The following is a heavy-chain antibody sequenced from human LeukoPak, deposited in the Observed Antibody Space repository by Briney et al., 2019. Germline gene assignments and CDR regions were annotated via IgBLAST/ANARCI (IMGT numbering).Heavy chain of an antibody. J-gene: IGHJ4*02. CDR1: GGSISSSSYY. D-gene: IGHD3-3*01. CDR2: IYYSGST. V-gene: IGHV4-39*07. CDR3: ARGTYDFWSGRSDY. Sequence: PSETLSLTCTVSGGSISSSSYYWGWIRQPPGKGLEWIGSIYYSGSTYYNPSLKSRVTMSVDTSKNQFSLKLSSVTAADTAVYYCARGTYDFWSGRSDYWGQGTLVTVSS.